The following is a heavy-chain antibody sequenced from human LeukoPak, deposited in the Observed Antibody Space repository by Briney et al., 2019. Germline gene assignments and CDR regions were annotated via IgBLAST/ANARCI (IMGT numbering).Heavy chain of an antibody. Sequence: GGSLRLSCAASGFTFSNAWMSSVRQAAGKGLEWVGRIRSKTDGGTTDYAAPVKGRFTISRDDSKNTLYLQMNSLKTEDTAVYYCTTVQTHYCSSTSCYPFDYWGQGTLVTVSS. V-gene: IGHV3-15*01. CDR3: TTVQTHYCSSTSCYPFDY. CDR1: GFTFSNAW. J-gene: IGHJ4*02. CDR2: IRSKTDGGTT. D-gene: IGHD2-2*01.